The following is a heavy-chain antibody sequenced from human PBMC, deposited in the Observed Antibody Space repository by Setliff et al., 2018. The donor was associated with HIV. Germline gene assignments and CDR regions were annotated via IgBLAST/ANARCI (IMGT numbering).Heavy chain of an antibody. J-gene: IGHJ4*02. CDR2: IHHTGYI. Sequence: LSLTCAVYGGPSTDHYWNWIRQSPGMGLEWIAEIHHTGYINYNPSLRSRVSVSRDMSSNQFSLRLSSVAAADAAVYYCAAFFVTPMTTQDFWGQGTLVTVSS. V-gene: IGHV4-34*01. D-gene: IGHD4-4*01. CDR1: GGPSTDHY. CDR3: AAFFVTPMTTQDF.